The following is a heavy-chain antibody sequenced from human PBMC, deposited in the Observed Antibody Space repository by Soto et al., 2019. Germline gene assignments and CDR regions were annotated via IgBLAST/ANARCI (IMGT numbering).Heavy chain of an antibody. V-gene: IGHV1-69*12. CDR1: GGTFSSYA. Sequence: QGQLVQSGAEVKKPGSSVKVSCKASGGTFSSYAISWVRQAPGQGREWMGGIIPIFGTANYAQKFQGRVTITADESTRTAYMELSRLRSEDMAVYYCALHYGSGSNYYYYGMDVWGQGTTVTVSS. CDR2: IIPIFGTA. CDR3: ALHYGSGSNYYYYGMDV. J-gene: IGHJ6*02. D-gene: IGHD3-10*01.